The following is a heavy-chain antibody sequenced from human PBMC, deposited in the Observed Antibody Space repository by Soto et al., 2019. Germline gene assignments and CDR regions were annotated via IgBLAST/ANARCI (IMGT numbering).Heavy chain of an antibody. CDR1: GFTFSSYA. CDR3: AKRQRLWFGELYAEYFQH. Sequence: GGSLRLSCAASGFTFSSYAMSWVRQAPGKGLEWVSAISGSGGSTYYADSVKGRFTISRDNSKNTLYLQMNSLRAEDTAVYYCAKRQRLWFGELYAEYFQHWGQGTLVTVSS. J-gene: IGHJ1*01. V-gene: IGHV3-23*01. CDR2: ISGSGGST. D-gene: IGHD3-10*01.